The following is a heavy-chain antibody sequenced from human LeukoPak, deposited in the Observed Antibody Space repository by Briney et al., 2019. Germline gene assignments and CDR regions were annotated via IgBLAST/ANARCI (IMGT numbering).Heavy chain of an antibody. J-gene: IGHJ4*02. V-gene: IGHV3-21*01. CDR2: ITSSSDM. CDR3: ARDNGDFWGGRYFDY. D-gene: IGHD3-3*01. CDR1: GFTFSTYS. Sequence: GGSLRLSCAASGFTFSTYSMNWVRQAPGKGLEWVSSITSSSDMYYADSVKGRFTISRDNAKNSLYLQMNSLRAEDTAVYYCARDNGDFWGGRYFDYWGQGTLVTVSS.